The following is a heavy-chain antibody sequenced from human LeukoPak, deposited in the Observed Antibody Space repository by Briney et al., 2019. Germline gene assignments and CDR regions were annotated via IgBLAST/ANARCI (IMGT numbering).Heavy chain of an antibody. CDR3: ARHESYYYYGMDV. CDR2: IYYSGST. V-gene: IGHV4-39*01. CDR1: GGSISSSSYY. J-gene: IGHJ6*02. Sequence: SETLSLTCTVSGGSISSSSYYWGWIRQPPGKGLEWIGSIYYSGSTYYNPSLKSRVTISVDTSRNQFSLKLSSVTAADTAVYYCARHESYYYYGMDVWGQGTTVTVSS.